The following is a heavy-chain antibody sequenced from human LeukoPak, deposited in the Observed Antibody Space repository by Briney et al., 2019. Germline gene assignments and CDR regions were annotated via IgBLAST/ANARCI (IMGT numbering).Heavy chain of an antibody. CDR2: IYHSGST. CDR1: GGSISSGGYS. J-gene: IGHJ2*01. D-gene: IGHD1-14*01. V-gene: IGHV4-30-2*01. Sequence: SETVSLTCAVSGGSISSGGYSWSWIRQPPGKGLEWIGYIYHSGSTYYNPSLKSRVTISVDRSKNQFSLKLSSVTAADTAVYYCARDRGPGYFDLWGRGTLVTVSS. CDR3: ARDRGPGYFDL.